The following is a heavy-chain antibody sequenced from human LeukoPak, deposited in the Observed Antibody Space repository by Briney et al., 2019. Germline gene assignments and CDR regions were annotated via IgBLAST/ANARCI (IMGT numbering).Heavy chain of an antibody. Sequence: ASVKVSCKASGYTFTSYDINWVRQATGQGLEWMGWMNPNSGNTGYAQKFQGRVTMTRNTSISTAYMELSSLRSDDTAVYYCARDCGGDCPKVHWGQGTLVTVSS. V-gene: IGHV1-8*01. CDR2: MNPNSGNT. D-gene: IGHD2-21*02. CDR3: ARDCGGDCPKVH. CDR1: GYTFTSYD. J-gene: IGHJ4*02.